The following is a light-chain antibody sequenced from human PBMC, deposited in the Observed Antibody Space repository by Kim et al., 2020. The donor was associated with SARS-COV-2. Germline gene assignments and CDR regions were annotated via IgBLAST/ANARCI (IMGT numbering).Light chain of an antibody. J-gene: IGLJ1*01. CDR1: SSDVGGYNY. Sequence: QSALTQPASVSGSPGQSITIPCTGTSSDVGGYNYVSWYQQHPGKAPKLMIYDVSKRPSGVSNRFSGSKSGNTASLTISGLQAEDEADYYCSSYTSSSTCCVFGTGTKVTVL. CDR3: SSYTSSSTCCV. V-gene: IGLV2-14*01. CDR2: DVS.